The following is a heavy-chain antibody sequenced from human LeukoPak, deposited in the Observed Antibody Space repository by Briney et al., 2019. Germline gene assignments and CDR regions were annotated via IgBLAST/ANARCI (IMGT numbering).Heavy chain of an antibody. CDR1: GFTFSSYW. Sequence: SGGSLRLSCAASGFTFSSYWMSWIRQPPGKGLEWIGYIYYSGSTNYNPSLKSRVTISVDTSKNQFSLKLSSVTAADTAVYYCARVLYSSSFYYYYYMDVWGKGTTVTISS. V-gene: IGHV4-59*01. D-gene: IGHD6-13*01. CDR3: ARVLYSSSFYYYYYMDV. J-gene: IGHJ6*03. CDR2: IYYSGST.